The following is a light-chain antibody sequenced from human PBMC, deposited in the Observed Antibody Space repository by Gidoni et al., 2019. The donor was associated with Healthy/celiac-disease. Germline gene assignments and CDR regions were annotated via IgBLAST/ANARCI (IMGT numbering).Light chain of an antibody. CDR3: QQYYSTPHS. CDR1: QSVLYSSNNKNY. CDR2: WAS. J-gene: IGKJ2*03. V-gene: IGKV4-1*01. Sequence: DIVMTQSPDSLAVSLGERATINCKSSQSVLYSSNNKNYLAWYQQKPGQPPKLLMFWASTRESGVPDRFSGSGSGTDFTLTISGLQSEDVAVYYCQQYYSTPHSFGQGTKLEIK.